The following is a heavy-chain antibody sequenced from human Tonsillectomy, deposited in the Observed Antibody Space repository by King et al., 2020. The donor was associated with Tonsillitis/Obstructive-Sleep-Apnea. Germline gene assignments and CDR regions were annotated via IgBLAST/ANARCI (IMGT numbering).Heavy chain of an antibody. J-gene: IGHJ5*02. CDR3: ASLLISYGPGYNWFDP. CDR1: GGTFSSYA. D-gene: IGHD5-18*01. CDR2: IIPIFGTA. Sequence: QLVQSGAEVKKPGSSVKVSCKASGGTFSSYAISWVRQAPGQGLEWMGGIIPIFGTANYAQKFQGRVTITADESTSTAYMELSSLRSEDTAGYYCASLLISYGPGYNWFDPWGQGTLVTVSS. V-gene: IGHV1-69*01.